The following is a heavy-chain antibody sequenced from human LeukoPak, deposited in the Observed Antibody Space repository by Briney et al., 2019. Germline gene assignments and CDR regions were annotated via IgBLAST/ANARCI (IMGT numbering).Heavy chain of an antibody. Sequence: GGSLRLSCAASGFTFSSYAMSWVRQAPGKGLEWVSAISGSGGSTYYADSVKGRFTISRGNSKNTLYLQMNSLRAEDTAVYYCAKDKARYFDWLSYWGQGTLVTVSS. CDR1: GFTFSSYA. J-gene: IGHJ4*02. CDR3: AKDKARYFDWLSY. D-gene: IGHD3-9*01. V-gene: IGHV3-23*01. CDR2: ISGSGGST.